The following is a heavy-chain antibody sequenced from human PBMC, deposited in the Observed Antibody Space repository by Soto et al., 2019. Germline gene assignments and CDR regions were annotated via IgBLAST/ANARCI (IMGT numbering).Heavy chain of an antibody. Sequence: QLQLQESGPGLVTPSETLSLTCTVSGGSISSSSYYWGWIRQPPGKGLEGIGRCYYSESTYYNPSLKSRATISVDASKNQFSLTLSSVTAADTAVYYCARHYVDEVFGYWGQGTLVTVAS. CDR3: ARHYVDEVFGY. D-gene: IGHD3-9*01. V-gene: IGHV4-39*01. CDR2: CYYSEST. CDR1: GGSISSSSYY. J-gene: IGHJ4*02.